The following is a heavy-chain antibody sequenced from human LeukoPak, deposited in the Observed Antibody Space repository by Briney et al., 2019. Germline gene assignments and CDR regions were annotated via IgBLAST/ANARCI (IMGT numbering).Heavy chain of an antibody. CDR3: ARGAYYYED. D-gene: IGHD3-22*01. Sequence: GGSLRLSCAASGFTVSSNYMNWVRQAPGKGLEWVSYISSSSSTIYYADSVKGRFTISRDNAKNSLYLQMNSLRAEDTAVYYCARGAYYYEDWGQGTLVTVSS. CDR2: ISSSSSTI. J-gene: IGHJ4*02. CDR1: GFTVSSNY. V-gene: IGHV3-48*01.